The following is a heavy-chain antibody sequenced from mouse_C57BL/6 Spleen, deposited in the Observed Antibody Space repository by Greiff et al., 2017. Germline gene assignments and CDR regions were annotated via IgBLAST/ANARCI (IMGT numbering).Heavy chain of an antibody. V-gene: IGHV1-50*01. CDR2: IDPSDSYT. J-gene: IGHJ1*03. CDR1: GYTFTSYW. D-gene: IGHD2-4*01. Sequence: QVQLKQPRAELVKPGASVKLSCKASGYTFTSYWMQWVKQRPGQGLEWIGEIDPSDSYTNYNQKFKGKATLTVETSSSTAYMQLSSLTSEDSAVYYCARVYYDYDWYFDVWGTGTTVSVSS. CDR3: ARVYYDYDWYFDV.